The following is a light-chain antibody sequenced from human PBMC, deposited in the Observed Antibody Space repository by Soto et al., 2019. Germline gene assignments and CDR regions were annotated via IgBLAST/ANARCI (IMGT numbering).Light chain of an antibody. Sequence: EVVLSQSPATLSVSPGERATLSCRASQSVSTYLAWYQQKPGQAPRLLIYDASNRATGIPARFSGSGSGTDFTLTISRLEPEDFAVYYCQQYGSSQTFGQGTKVAIK. V-gene: IGKV3-20*01. CDR1: QSVSTY. CDR3: QQYGSSQT. J-gene: IGKJ1*01. CDR2: DAS.